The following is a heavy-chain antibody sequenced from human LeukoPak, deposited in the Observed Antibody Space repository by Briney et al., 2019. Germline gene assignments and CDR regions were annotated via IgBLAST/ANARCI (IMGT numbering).Heavy chain of an antibody. CDR3: AKDQARWLQPDY. V-gene: IGHV3-30*18. Sequence: PGGSLRLSCAASGFTFSSYGMHWVRQAPGKGLEWVAVISYDGSNKYYADSVKGRFTISRDNSKNTLYLQMNSLRAEDTAVYYCAKDQARWLQPDYWGQGTLVTVSP. D-gene: IGHD5-24*01. CDR2: ISYDGSNK. J-gene: IGHJ4*02. CDR1: GFTFSSYG.